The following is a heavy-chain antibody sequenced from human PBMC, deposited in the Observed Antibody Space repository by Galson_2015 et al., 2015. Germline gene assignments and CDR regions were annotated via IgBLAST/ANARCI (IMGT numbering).Heavy chain of an antibody. V-gene: IGHV3-13*01. D-gene: IGHD2-15*01. CDR1: GFTFSSYD. CDR3: ARSRGSWGANSDAFDI. Sequence: SLRLSCAASGFTFSSYDMHWVRQATGKGLEWVSAIGTAGDTYYPGSVKGRFTISRENAKNSLYLQMNSLRAGDTAVYYCARSRGSWGANSDAFDIWGQGTMVTVSS. J-gene: IGHJ3*02. CDR2: IGTAGDT.